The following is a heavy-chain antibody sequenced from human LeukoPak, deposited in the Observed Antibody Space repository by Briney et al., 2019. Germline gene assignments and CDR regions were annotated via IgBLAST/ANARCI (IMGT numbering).Heavy chain of an antibody. J-gene: IGHJ5*02. CDR3: ARAKRFEELNWFDP. Sequence: SETLSLTCTVSGGSISSYYWSWIRQPPGKGLEWIGYIYYSGSTNYNPSLKSRVTISVDTSKNQFSLKLSSVTAADTAVYYCARAKRFEELNWFDPWGQGTLVTVSS. CDR2: IYYSGST. D-gene: IGHD3-10*01. V-gene: IGHV4-59*01. CDR1: GGSISSYY.